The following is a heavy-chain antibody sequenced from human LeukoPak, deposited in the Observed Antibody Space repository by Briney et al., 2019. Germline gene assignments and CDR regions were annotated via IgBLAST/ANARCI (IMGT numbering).Heavy chain of an antibody. J-gene: IGHJ5*02. D-gene: IGHD2-15*01. CDR3: AKAQGYYDA. Sequence: GGSLRLSCVASGFTFSNYAMSWVRQAPGKGLELVSGIYGSDDKTVYGDAVRGRFTISRDNSKNTLYLQMNSLRADDTAVYYCAKAQGYYDAWGQGALVTVSS. CDR1: GFTFSNYA. V-gene: IGHV3-23*01. CDR2: IYGSDDKT.